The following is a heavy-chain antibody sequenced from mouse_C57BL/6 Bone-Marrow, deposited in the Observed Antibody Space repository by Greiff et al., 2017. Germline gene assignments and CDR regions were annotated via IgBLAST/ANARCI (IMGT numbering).Heavy chain of an antibody. CDR2: INPSSGYT. CDR1: GYTFTSYW. Sequence: QVQLQQPGAELAKPGASVKLSCKASGYTFTSYWMHWVKQRPGQGLEWIGYINPSSGYTKYNQKFKDKATLTADKSSSTAYMQLSSLTYEDSAVYDCARDNGDCDSGFGYWGQGTMVTVSA. CDR3: ARDNGDCDSGFGY. D-gene: IGHD3-2*01. V-gene: IGHV1-7*01. J-gene: IGHJ3*01.